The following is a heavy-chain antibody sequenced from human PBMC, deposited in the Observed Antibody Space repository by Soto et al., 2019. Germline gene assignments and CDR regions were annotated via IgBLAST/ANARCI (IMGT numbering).Heavy chain of an antibody. V-gene: IGHV3-21*01. CDR2: ISSSSSYI. D-gene: IGHD6-13*01. CDR1: GFTFSSYS. Sequence: GGSLRLSCAASGFTFSSYSMNWVRQAPGKGLEWVSSISSSSSYIYYADSVKGRFTISRDNAKNSLYLQMNSLRAEDTAVYYCARVQNQQQLASGAFDIWGQGTMVTVSS. J-gene: IGHJ3*02. CDR3: ARVQNQQQLASGAFDI.